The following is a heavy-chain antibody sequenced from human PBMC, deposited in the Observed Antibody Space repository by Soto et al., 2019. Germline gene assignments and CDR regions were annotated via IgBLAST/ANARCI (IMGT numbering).Heavy chain of an antibody. J-gene: IGHJ4*02. D-gene: IGHD1-26*01. CDR2: IYYSGST. Sequence: SETLSLTCTVSGGSISSGGYYWSWIRQHPGKGLEWIGYIYYSGSTYYNPSLKSRVTISVDTSKNQFSLKLSSVTAADTAVYYCARGRWVGATTGDSFDYWGQGTLVTVSS. CDR3: ARGRWVGATTGDSFDY. CDR1: GGSISSGGYY. V-gene: IGHV4-31*03.